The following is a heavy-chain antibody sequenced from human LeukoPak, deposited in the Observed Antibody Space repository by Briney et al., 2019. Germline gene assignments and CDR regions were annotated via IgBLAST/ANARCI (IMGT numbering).Heavy chain of an antibody. CDR2: INHSGGT. V-gene: IGHV4-34*01. J-gene: IGHJ6*04. CDR3: ARDIPMDV. CDR1: GGSFSGYY. D-gene: IGHD2-2*02. Sequence: SETLSLTCAVYGGSFSGYYWSWIRQPPGKGLEWIGEINHSGGTNYNPSLKSRVTISVDTPKNQFSLKLSSVTAADTAVYYCARDIPMDVWGKGTTVTVSS.